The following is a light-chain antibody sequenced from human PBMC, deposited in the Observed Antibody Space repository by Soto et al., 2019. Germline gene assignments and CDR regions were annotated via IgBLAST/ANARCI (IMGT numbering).Light chain of an antibody. Sequence: QSALTQPRSVSGSPGQSVTISCTGTSSDVGGYDYVSWYQQHPGKAPKLMIYDVSKRPSGVPDRFSGSKSGNTASLTISGLQAEDEADYYCCSYAGRYTWAYVFGTGTKLTVL. CDR3: CSYAGRYTWAYV. CDR1: SSDVGGYDY. J-gene: IGLJ1*01. V-gene: IGLV2-11*01. CDR2: DVS.